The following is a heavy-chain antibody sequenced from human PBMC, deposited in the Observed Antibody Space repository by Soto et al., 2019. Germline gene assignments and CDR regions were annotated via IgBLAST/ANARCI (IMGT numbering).Heavy chain of an antibody. V-gene: IGHV3-30*04. D-gene: IGHD5-18*01. Sequence: PGGSLRLSCAASGFSFYDSAMHWVRQAPGKGLDWVAVISFDGSNKYYADSVKGRFTISRDNSKNTLYLQMNSLRAEDTAPYHCARSDGYNKIEYWGQGTLVTVSS. CDR2: ISFDGSNK. CDR1: GFSFYDSA. CDR3: ARSDGYNKIEY. J-gene: IGHJ4*02.